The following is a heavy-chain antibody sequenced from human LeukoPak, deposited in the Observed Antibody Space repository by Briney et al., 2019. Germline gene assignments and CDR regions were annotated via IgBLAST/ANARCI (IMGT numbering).Heavy chain of an antibody. CDR2: IYPGDSDT. V-gene: IGHV5-51*01. Sequence: RRMPXKGLXXXXXIYPGDSDTRYSPSFQGQLTISADKSITTPYLHWSSLKASDTAMYYCARRLAAGGTNWFDPWGQGTLVTVSS. J-gene: IGHJ5*02. CDR3: ARRLAAGGTNWFDP. D-gene: IGHD6-13*01.